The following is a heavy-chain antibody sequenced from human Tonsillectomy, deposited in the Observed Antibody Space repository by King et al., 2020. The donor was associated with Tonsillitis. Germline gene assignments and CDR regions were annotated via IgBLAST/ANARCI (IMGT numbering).Heavy chain of an antibody. CDR1: GGSISSSSYY. J-gene: IGHJ3*02. D-gene: IGHD1-20*01. Sequence: LQLQESGPGLVKPSETLSLTCTVSGGSISSSSYYWGWIRQPPGKGLEWIGSLYYSGSPYYNPSLKSRVTILLDTSKNQFSLKLTSVTAADTAVYYCARTITGYDAFDIWGQGTMVTVSS. CDR2: LYYSGSP. V-gene: IGHV4-39*07. CDR3: ARTITGYDAFDI.